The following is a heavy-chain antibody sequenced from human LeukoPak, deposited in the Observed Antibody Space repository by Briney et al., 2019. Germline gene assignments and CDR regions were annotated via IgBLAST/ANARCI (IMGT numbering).Heavy chain of an antibody. CDR1: GFTFSDYY. D-gene: IGHD2/OR15-2a*01. CDR2: ISSSGSSK. CDR3: AREPHSSFLDY. Sequence: GGSLRLSCAASGFTFSDYYMNWIRQAPGKELEWISYISSSGSSKYYADSVKGRFSISRDNAENSLYLQMNSLRAEDTAVYYCAREPHSSFLDYWGQGILVTVSS. V-gene: IGHV3-11*01. J-gene: IGHJ4*02.